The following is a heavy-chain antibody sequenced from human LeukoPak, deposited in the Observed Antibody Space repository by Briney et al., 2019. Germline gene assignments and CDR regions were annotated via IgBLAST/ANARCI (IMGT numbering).Heavy chain of an antibody. CDR2: IDPDGETS. CDR3: AAQGGLTGAYDP. CDR1: GFTCSSYV. V-gene: IGHV3-64*01. J-gene: IGHJ5*02. D-gene: IGHD1-20*01. Sequence: GGSLRLSCAASGFTCSSYVMLWVRQAPGMGLEYVSSIDPDGETSYYANSVKGRFTISRDNSNNMLYLHMGSLTSEDMAVYYCAAQGGLTGAYDPWGQGTLVTVSS.